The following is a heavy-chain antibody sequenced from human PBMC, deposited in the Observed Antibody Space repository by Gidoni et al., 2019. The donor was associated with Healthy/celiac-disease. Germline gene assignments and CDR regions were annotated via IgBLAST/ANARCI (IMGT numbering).Heavy chain of an antibody. CDR1: GFTFSSYS. Sequence: EVQLVESGGGLVKPGGSLRLSCAASGFTFSSYSMNWFRQAPGKGREWVSSISSRRSYIYYADSVKGRFTISRDNAKNSLYLQMNSLRAEDTAVYYCARDVGSGGRPEYFDYWGQGTLVTVSS. CDR3: ARDVGSGGRPEYFDY. D-gene: IGHD2-15*01. V-gene: IGHV3-21*01. J-gene: IGHJ4*02. CDR2: ISSRRSYI.